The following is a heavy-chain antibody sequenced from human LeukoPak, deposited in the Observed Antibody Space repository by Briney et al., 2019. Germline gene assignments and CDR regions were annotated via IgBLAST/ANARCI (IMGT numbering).Heavy chain of an antibody. CDR3: ARYRVFGYDSRTFDY. CDR2: IYYSGST. Sequence: SETLSLTCTVSGGSISSYYWSWIRQPPGKGLEWIGYIYYSGSTNYNPSLKSRVTISVDTSKNQFSLKLSSVTAADTAVYYCARYRVFGYDSRTFDYWGQGTLVTVFS. V-gene: IGHV4-59*08. J-gene: IGHJ4*02. D-gene: IGHD3-22*01. CDR1: GGSISSYY.